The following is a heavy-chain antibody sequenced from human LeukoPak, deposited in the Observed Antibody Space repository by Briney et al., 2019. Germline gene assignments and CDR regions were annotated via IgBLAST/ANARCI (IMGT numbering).Heavy chain of an antibody. V-gene: IGHV3-48*04. D-gene: IGHD1-7*01. CDR3: ASGNYQRGIDY. J-gene: IGHJ4*02. Sequence: GGSLRLSCAASGFTFSSYWMHWVRQAPGKGLEWISYINIGSISIYYADSVKGRFTISRDNAKNSLYLQMSSLRAEDTAVYYCASGNYQRGIDYWGQGTLVTVSS. CDR2: INIGSISI. CDR1: GFTFSSYW.